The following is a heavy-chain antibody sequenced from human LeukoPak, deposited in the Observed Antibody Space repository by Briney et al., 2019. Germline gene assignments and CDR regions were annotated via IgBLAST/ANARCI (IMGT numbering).Heavy chain of an antibody. CDR2: ISSSSSYI. Sequence: GGSLRLSCAASGFTFSSYSMNWVRQAPGKGLEWVSSISSSSSYIYYADSVKGRFTISRDNAKNSLYLQMNSLRAEDTAVYYCARVRYSSSSLYYYYMDVWGKGTTVTVSS. CDR1: GFTFSSYS. D-gene: IGHD6-6*01. CDR3: ARVRYSSSSLYYYYMDV. J-gene: IGHJ6*03. V-gene: IGHV3-21*01.